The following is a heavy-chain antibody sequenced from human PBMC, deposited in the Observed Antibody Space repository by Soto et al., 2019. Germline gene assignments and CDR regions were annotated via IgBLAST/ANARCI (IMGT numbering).Heavy chain of an antibody. Sequence: GGSLRLSCAASGFTFSNAWMNWVRQAPGKGLEWVGRIKSKTDGGTTDYAAPVKGRFTISRDDSKNTLYLQMNSLKTEDTAVYYCTTDSITIFGVVTIYYYYYGMDVWGQGTTVTVSS. CDR1: GFTFSNAW. D-gene: IGHD3-3*01. J-gene: IGHJ6*02. V-gene: IGHV3-15*07. CDR3: TTDSITIFGVVTIYYYYYGMDV. CDR2: IKSKTDGGTT.